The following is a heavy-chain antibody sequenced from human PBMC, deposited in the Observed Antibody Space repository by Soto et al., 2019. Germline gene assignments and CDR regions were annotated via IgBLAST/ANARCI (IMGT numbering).Heavy chain of an antibody. CDR1: GYRFSNYW. D-gene: IGHD2-21*01. J-gene: IGHJ4*02. CDR3: ASRDAYSGPAYY. V-gene: IGHV5-51*01. CDR2: IYPGDSDT. Sequence: PGESLKISCKGSGYRFSNYWIGWVRQMPGKGLEWMGIIYPGDSDTRYSPSFQGQVTMSADKSISTAYLQWSSLKASDTAMYYCASRDAYSGPAYYWGQGTLVTVSS.